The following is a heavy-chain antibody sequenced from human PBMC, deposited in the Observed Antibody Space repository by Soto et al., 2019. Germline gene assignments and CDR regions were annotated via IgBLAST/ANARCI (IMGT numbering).Heavy chain of an antibody. J-gene: IGHJ4*02. Sequence: PGGSLRLSCAASGFTFNTYSMNWVRQAPGKGLEWVSSITSGGTYIYYADSVKGRFSISRDNAKNSLYLQMNSLRVEDTAVYYCASRIELDHWGQGALVTVSS. D-gene: IGHD1-26*01. CDR1: GFTFNTYS. V-gene: IGHV3-21*01. CDR2: ITSGGTYI. CDR3: ASRIELDH.